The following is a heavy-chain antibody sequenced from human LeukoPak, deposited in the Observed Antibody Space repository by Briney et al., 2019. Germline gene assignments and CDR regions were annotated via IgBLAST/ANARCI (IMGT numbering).Heavy chain of an antibody. CDR2: IIPIFGTA. Sequence: SVRVSCKASGGTFSSYAISWVRQAPGQGLEWMGGIIPIFGTANYAQKFQGRVTITADESTSTAYMELSSLRSEDTAVYYCASTAPASTYYYYYYMDVWGKGTTVTVSS. V-gene: IGHV1-69*13. CDR1: GGTFSSYA. CDR3: ASTAPASTYYYYYYMDV. J-gene: IGHJ6*03. D-gene: IGHD5-18*01.